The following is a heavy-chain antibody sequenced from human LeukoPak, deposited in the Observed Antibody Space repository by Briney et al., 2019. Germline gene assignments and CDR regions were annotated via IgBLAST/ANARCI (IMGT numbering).Heavy chain of an antibody. CDR1: GYSISSGYY. V-gene: IGHV4-38-2*02. CDR3: ARHVGRAGDEPYFDY. Sequence: SETLSLTCTVSGYSISSGYYWGWIRQPPGKGLEWIGSIYHSGSTYYNPSLKSRVTTSVDTSKNQFSLNLISVTAADTAVYYCARHVGRAGDEPYFDYWGQGALVTVSS. CDR2: IYHSGST. J-gene: IGHJ4*02. D-gene: IGHD4-17*01.